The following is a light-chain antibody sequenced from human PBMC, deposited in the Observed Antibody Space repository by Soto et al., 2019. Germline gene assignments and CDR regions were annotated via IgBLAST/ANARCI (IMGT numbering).Light chain of an antibody. J-gene: IGKJ2*01. CDR3: QQSYKTPHT. CDR2: AAS. Sequence: DIQMTQSPSSLSASVGDRVTITCRASQGVSAYLLWYQQRQGTPPKLLIYAASNLVSGVPSRFSGSGSGTTVNLTISSLQPEDFATYYCQQSYKTPHTFGQGTKLETK. V-gene: IGKV1-39*01. CDR1: QGVSAY.